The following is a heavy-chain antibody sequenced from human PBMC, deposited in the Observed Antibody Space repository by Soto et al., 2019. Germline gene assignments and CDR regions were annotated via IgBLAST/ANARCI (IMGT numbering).Heavy chain of an antibody. CDR2: IYYSGST. D-gene: IGHD3-3*01. CDR3: ARDWVLDDFWSGYHPNWYFDL. J-gene: IGHJ2*01. CDR1: GGSISSGGYY. V-gene: IGHV4-31*03. Sequence: QVQLQESGPGLVKPSQTLSLTCTVSGGSISSGGYYWSWIRQHPGKGLEWIGYIYYSGSTYYNPSLKSRVTISVDTSKNQFSLKLSSVTAADTAVYYCARDWVLDDFWSGYHPNWYFDLWGRGTLVTVSS.